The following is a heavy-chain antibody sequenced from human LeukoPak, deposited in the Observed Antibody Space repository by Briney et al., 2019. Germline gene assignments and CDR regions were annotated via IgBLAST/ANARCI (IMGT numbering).Heavy chain of an antibody. CDR2: IFPGDSDT. Sequence: RGESLKISCEASEDTFNNYSIAWVRQVPGKGLEWVGIIFPGDSDTRYSPSLQGHVTISADKSVSTAYLQWGSLKASDSAMYYCVRDRNGRYAFDIWGLGTRVTVSS. V-gene: IGHV5-51*01. CDR3: VRDRNGRYAFDI. J-gene: IGHJ3*02. CDR1: EDTFNNYS. D-gene: IGHD1-14*01.